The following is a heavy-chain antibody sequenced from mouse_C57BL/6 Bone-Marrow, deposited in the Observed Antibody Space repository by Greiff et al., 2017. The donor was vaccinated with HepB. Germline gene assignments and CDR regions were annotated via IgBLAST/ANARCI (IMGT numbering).Heavy chain of an antibody. D-gene: IGHD2-3*01. J-gene: IGHJ4*01. CDR3: ARLGIYDGYYVGAMDY. V-gene: IGHV5-6*01. Sequence: EVHLVESGGDLVKPGGSLKLSCAASGFTFSSYGMSWVRPTPDKRLEWVATISSGGSYTYYPDSVKGRFTISRDNAKNTLYLQMSSLKSEDTAMYYCARLGIYDGYYVGAMDYWGQGTSVTVSS. CDR1: GFTFSSYG. CDR2: ISSGGSYT.